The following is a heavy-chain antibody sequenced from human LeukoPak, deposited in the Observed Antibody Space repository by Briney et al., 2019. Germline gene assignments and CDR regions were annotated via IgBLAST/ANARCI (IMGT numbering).Heavy chain of an antibody. D-gene: IGHD1-26*01. J-gene: IGHJ6*02. CDR1: GFTFGDYA. CDR2: IRGKGSGGTT. V-gene: IGHV3-49*04. Sequence: GGSLRLSCTASGFTFGDYAMNWVRQAPGKGLEWVGFIRGKGSGGTTEYAASVKGRFTISRDDSKSIAYLQMNSLKTEDTAVYYCTRVRRSGSYLGNYYYYGVDVWGQGTTVTVSS. CDR3: TRVRRSGSYLGNYYYYGVDV.